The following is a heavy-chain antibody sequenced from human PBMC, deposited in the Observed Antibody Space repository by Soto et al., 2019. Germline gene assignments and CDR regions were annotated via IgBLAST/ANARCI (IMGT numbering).Heavy chain of an antibody. V-gene: IGHV6-1*01. D-gene: IGHD6-19*01. Sequence: PXQTLSLTCAISGYSVSSNSAAWNLIRQSPSRGLEWLGRTYYRSKWYNDYAVSVKSRITINPDTSKNQFSLQLNSVTPEDTAVYYCAREDSSGYKGHYYYYGMDVWGQGTTVTVSS. J-gene: IGHJ6*02. CDR1: GYSVSSNSAA. CDR3: AREDSSGYKGHYYYYGMDV. CDR2: TYYRSKWYN.